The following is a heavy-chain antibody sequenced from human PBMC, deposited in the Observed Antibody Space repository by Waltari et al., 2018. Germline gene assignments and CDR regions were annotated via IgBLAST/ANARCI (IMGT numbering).Heavy chain of an antibody. CDR1: GYTRTEVS. CDR2: FDSEDGET. CDR3: ATLVAGHYYYGMDV. J-gene: IGHJ6*02. D-gene: IGHD2-15*01. Sequence: QVQLVQSGAEVKKPGDSVKVSCKVAGYTRTEVSMHWVRQAPGNGLEWMGCFDSEDGETIYAQQFHRRVTMPEDTSTDTAYMELSSLRSEDTAVYYCATLVAGHYYYGMDVWCQGTTVTVSS. V-gene: IGHV1-24*01.